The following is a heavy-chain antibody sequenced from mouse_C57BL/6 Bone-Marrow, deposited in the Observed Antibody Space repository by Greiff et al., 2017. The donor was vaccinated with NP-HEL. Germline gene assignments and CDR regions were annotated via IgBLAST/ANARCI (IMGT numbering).Heavy chain of an antibody. J-gene: IGHJ3*01. Sequence: VQLQQPGAELVRPGTSVKLSCKASGYTFTSYWMHWVKQRPGQGLEWIGVIDPSDSYTNYNQKFKGKATLTVDTSSSTAYMQLSSLTSEDSAVYYCASEGFYFWGQGTLGTVSA. CDR3: ASEGFYF. CDR1: GYTFTSYW. V-gene: IGHV1-59*01. CDR2: IDPSDSYT.